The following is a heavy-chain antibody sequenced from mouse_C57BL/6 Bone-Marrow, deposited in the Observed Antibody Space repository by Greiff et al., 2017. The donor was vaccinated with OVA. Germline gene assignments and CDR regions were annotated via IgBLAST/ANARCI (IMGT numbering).Heavy chain of an antibody. V-gene: IGHV5-16*01. J-gene: IGHJ1*03. CDR3: ARDLWYFDV. CDR1: GFTFSDNY. CDR2: INYDGSST. Sequence: EVKLVESEGGLVQPGSSMKLSCTASGFTFSDNYMAWVRQVPEKGLEWVANINYDGSSTYYLDSLKSRFIISRDNAKNILYLQMSSLKSEDTATYYCARDLWYFDVWGTGTTVTVSS.